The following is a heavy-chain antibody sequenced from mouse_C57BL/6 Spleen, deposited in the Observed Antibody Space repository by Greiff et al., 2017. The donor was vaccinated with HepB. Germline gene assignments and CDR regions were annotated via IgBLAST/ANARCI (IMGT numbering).Heavy chain of an antibody. J-gene: IGHJ2*01. CDR2: IYPRSGNT. V-gene: IGHV1-81*01. CDR3: ARRLYHYEDFGY. D-gene: IGHD2-4*01. CDR1: GYTFTSYG. Sequence: VQLQQSGAELARPGASVKLSCKASGYTFTSYGISWVKQRTGQGLEWIGEIYPRSGNTYYNEKFKGKATLTADKSSSTAYMELRSLTSEDSAVYFCARRLYHYEDFGYWGQGTTLTVSS.